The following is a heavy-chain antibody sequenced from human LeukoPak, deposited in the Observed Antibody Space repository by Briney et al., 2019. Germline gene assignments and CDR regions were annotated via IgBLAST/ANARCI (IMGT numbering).Heavy chain of an antibody. CDR1: GGSFSGYY. V-gene: IGHV4-34*01. D-gene: IGHD4-11*01. Sequence: SETLSLTCAVYGGSFSGYYWSWIRQPPGKGLERIGEINHSGSTNYNPSLKSRVTISVDTSKNQFSLKLSSVTAADTAVYYCARRRVTTVPSVSGSYNWFDPWGQGTLVTVSS. CDR3: ARRRVTTVPSVSGSYNWFDP. J-gene: IGHJ5*02. CDR2: INHSGST.